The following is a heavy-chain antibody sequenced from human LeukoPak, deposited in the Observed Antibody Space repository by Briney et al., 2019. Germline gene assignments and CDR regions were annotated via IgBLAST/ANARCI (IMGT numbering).Heavy chain of an antibody. V-gene: IGHV4-38-2*02. CDR2: TYHSGSS. CDR1: GYSISRGYY. CDR3: ARVGALVNYDNVWGSYRFDY. J-gene: IGHJ4*02. D-gene: IGHD3-16*02. Sequence: ESSETLSLTCIVSGYSISRGYYWGWIRQPPGKGLEWTGSTYHSGSSSDNPSLKSRVTISVDTSKNQFSLKLTSVTAADTAVYYCARVGALVNYDNVWGSYRFDYWGQGTLVTVSS.